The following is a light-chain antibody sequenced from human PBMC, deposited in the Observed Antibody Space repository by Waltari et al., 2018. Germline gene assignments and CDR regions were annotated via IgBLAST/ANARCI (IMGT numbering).Light chain of an antibody. CDR2: AAS. J-gene: IGKJ2*01. Sequence: DIQMTQSPSSLSASVGDRVTVTCRASQSISSYLNWDQQKPGKAPNLLIYAASSLQSGVPSRFSGSGSGTDFTLTISSLQPEDFATYYCQQSYSTPQYTFGQGTKLEIK. V-gene: IGKV1-39*01. CDR3: QQSYSTPQYT. CDR1: QSISSY.